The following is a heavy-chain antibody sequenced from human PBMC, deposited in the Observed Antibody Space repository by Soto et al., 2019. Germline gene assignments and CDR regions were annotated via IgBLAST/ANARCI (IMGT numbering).Heavy chain of an antibody. J-gene: IGHJ5*02. CDR2: INAGNGNT. V-gene: IGHV1-3*01. CDR1: GYTFTSYA. CDR3: ARPFSSSWYVWFDP. D-gene: IGHD6-13*01. Sequence: GAPVKVSCKASGYTFTSYAMPWVRPAPGQRLEWMGWINAGNGNTKSSQQFQGRVTITRDTSASTAYMELSSLRSEDTAVYYCARPFSSSWYVWFDPWGQGTLVTVSS.